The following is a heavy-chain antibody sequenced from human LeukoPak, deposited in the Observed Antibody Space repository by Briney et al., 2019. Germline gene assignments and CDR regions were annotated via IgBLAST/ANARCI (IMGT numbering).Heavy chain of an antibody. CDR3: AKGYCSSTSCGTDY. D-gene: IGHD2-2*01. CDR2: VSGGGGST. J-gene: IGHJ4*02. CDR1: GFTFSDVY. V-gene: IGHV3-23*01. Sequence: GGSLRLSCAASGFTFSDVYMSWVRQAPGKGLEWVSAVSGGGGSTYYADSVKGQFTISRDNSKNTLYLQMNSLRAEDTAVYYCAKGYCSSTSCGTDYWGQGTLVTVSS.